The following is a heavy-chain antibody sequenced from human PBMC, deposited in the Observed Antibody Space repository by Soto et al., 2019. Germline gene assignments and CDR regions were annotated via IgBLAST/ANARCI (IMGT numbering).Heavy chain of an antibody. J-gene: IGHJ4*02. CDR3: AKDQSGSYLDY. CDR1: GFTFSSYG. D-gene: IGHD1-26*01. V-gene: IGHV3-30*18. CDR2: ISYDGSNK. Sequence: ESGGGVVQPGRSLRLSCAASGFTFSSYGMHWVRQAPGKGLEWVAVISYDGSNKYYADSVKGRFTISRDNSKNTLYLQMNSLRAEDTAVYYCAKDQSGSYLDYWGQGTLVTVSS.